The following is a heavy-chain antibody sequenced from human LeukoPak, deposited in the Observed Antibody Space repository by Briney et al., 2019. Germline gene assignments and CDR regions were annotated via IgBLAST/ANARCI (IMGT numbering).Heavy chain of an antibody. Sequence: SETLSLTCAVYGGSFSGYYWSWIRQPPGKGLERIGEINHSGSTNYNPSLKSRVTISVDTSKNQFSLKLSSVTAADTAVYYCARAIISSGCSDYWGQGTLVTVSS. J-gene: IGHJ4*02. CDR3: ARAIISSGCSDY. D-gene: IGHD6-19*01. CDR1: GGSFSGYY. CDR2: INHSGST. V-gene: IGHV4-34*01.